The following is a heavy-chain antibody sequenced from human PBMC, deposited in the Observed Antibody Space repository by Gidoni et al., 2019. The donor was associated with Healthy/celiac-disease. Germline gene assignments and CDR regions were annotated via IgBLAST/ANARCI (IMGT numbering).Heavy chain of an antibody. J-gene: IGHJ4*02. CDR3: ARVEAGKLLPALDY. V-gene: IGHV3-48*01. Sequence: EVQLVESGGGLVQPGGSLRLSCAASGFTFSSYSMNWVRQAPGKGLEWVSYISSSSSTIYYADSVKGRFTISRDNAKNSLYLQMNSLRAEDTAVYYCARVEAGKLLPALDYWGQGTLVTVSS. CDR2: ISSSSSTI. D-gene: IGHD2-15*01. CDR1: GFTFSSYS.